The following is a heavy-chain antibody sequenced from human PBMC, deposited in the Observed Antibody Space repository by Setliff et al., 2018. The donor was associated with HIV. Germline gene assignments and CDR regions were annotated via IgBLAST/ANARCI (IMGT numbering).Heavy chain of an antibody. CDR2: INPSGNIT. D-gene: IGHD3-10*01. CDR1: TFTNYY. Sequence: TFTNYYIHWVRQAPGQGLEWMGIINPSGNITNYAQKLQGRVTMTKDTSTSTVYMEVRSLRSEDTAVYYCAREDKGYYGSGLGWAQGTLVTVSS. CDR3: AREDKGYYGSGLG. V-gene: IGHV1-46*01. J-gene: IGHJ4*02.